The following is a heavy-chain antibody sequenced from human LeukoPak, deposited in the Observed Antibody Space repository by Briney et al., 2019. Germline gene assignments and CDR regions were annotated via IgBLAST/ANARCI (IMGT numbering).Heavy chain of an antibody. CDR2: IYTSGST. CDR3: ARETTVTTLGYFDY. D-gene: IGHD4-17*01. CDR1: GGSISSYY. Sequence: SETLSLTCTVSGGSISSYYWSWIRQPAGKGLEWIGRIYTSGSTNYNPSLKSRVTISVDTSKNQFSLKLSSVTAADTAVYYCARETTVTTLGYFDYWGQGTLVTVSS. V-gene: IGHV4-4*07. J-gene: IGHJ4*02.